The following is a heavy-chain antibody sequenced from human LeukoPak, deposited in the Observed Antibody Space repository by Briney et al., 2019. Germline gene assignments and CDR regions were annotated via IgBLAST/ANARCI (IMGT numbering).Heavy chain of an antibody. D-gene: IGHD3-22*01. J-gene: IGHJ4*02. Sequence: SGGSLRLSCAASGFTFSTYAMSWVRQAAGKGLEWVSLISGSGGGTYYADSVKGRFTISRDNSKNTLYLQLNSLRVEDTAVYYCAKDKTPRITMIVVVITTPRGIDYWGQGTLVTVSS. CDR3: AKDKTPRITMIVVVITTPRGIDY. CDR2: ISGSGGGT. CDR1: GFTFSTYA. V-gene: IGHV3-23*01.